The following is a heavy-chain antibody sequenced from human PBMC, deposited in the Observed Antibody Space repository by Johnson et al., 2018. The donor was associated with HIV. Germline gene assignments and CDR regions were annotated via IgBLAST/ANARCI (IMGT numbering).Heavy chain of an antibody. J-gene: IGHJ3*02. Sequence: QVQLVESGGGVVQPGRSLRLSCAASGFTFSSYAMHWVRQAPGKGLEWVAVISYDGSNKYYADSVKGRFTISRDNSKNRLYLQMNSLRAEDTAGYYCARGKRYGIYPAFDIGGQGTMVTVSS. CDR1: GFTFSSYA. CDR2: ISYDGSNK. CDR3: ARGKRYGIYPAFDI. D-gene: IGHD4-17*01. V-gene: IGHV3-30-3*01.